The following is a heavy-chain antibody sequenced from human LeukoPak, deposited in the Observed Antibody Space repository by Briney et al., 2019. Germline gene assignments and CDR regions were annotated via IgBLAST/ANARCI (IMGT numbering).Heavy chain of an antibody. CDR1: GYTFTGYY. Sequence: ASVKVSCKASGYTFTGYYMHWVRQAPGQGLEWMGWINPNGGVTNYAQKFQGRVTVTRDTSISTVYMELSSLRSDDTAVYHCARDSVRIFDFWGQGTLVTVSS. D-gene: IGHD6-6*01. CDR3: ARDSVRIFDF. CDR2: INPNGGVT. V-gene: IGHV1-2*02. J-gene: IGHJ4*02.